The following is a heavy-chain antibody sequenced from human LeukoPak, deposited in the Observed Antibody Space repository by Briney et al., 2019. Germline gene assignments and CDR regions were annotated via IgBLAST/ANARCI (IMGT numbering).Heavy chain of an antibody. D-gene: IGHD5-18*01. V-gene: IGHV4-59*01. Sequence: SETLSPTRPVSGGSISSFYWGCVRRPPREGAGWRGDIYYSGSTNYNPSLKSRVTISVDTSKNQFSLKLSSVTAADTAVYYCAREVDTAMVDAFDIWGQGTMVTVSS. J-gene: IGHJ3*02. CDR1: GGSISSFY. CDR3: AREVDTAMVDAFDI. CDR2: IYYSGST.